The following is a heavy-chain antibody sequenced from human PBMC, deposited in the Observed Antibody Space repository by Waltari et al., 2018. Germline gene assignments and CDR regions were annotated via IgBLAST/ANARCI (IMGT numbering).Heavy chain of an antibody. CDR2: ISGSGGST. Sequence: EVQLLESGGGLVQPGGSLRLSCAASGFTFSSYAMSWVRQAPGKGLEWGSAISGSGGSTYYADSVKGRFTISRDNSKNTLYLQMNSLRAEDTAVYYCAKDYSSSWFWDYWGQGTLVTVSS. CDR1: GFTFSSYA. V-gene: IGHV3-23*01. D-gene: IGHD6-13*01. J-gene: IGHJ4*02. CDR3: AKDYSSSWFWDY.